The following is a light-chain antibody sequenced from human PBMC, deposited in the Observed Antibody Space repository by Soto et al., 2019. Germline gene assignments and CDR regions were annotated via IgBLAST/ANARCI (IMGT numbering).Light chain of an antibody. Sequence: ELVLTQSPGPLSLSPGEKAALSCSASQTVSRIYLAWYQQKPGQAPRLLIYAASSRATGIPDRFSGSGSRTDFTLTISRLEPEDFAVYYCQQYGSSPYTFGQGTKWEIK. V-gene: IGKV3-20*01. CDR3: QQYGSSPYT. CDR1: QTVSRIY. J-gene: IGKJ2*01. CDR2: AAS.